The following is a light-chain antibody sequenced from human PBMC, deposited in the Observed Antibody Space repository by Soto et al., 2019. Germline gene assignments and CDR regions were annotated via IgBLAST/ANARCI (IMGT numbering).Light chain of an antibody. J-gene: IGKJ4*01. CDR2: GAS. Sequence: EIVMTQSPATLSVAPGERATLSCRTSQSISNYLAWYQQRPGQAPRLLIFGASTRVTGIPARFSGSGSGTEFTLTISSLQSEDSAVYYCQKHDSWPLTFGGGTKVEIK. V-gene: IGKV3-15*01. CDR1: QSISNY. CDR3: QKHDSWPLT.